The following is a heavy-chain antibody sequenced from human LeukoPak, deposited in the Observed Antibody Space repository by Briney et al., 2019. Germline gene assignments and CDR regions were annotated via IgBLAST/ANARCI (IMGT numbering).Heavy chain of an antibody. Sequence: PGGSLRLSCAASGFTVSSNYXXXXXQAXGKGLEXVSVIYSGGSTYYADSVKGRFTISRXNSKNTLYLQMNSLRAEDTAVYYCARAGNYGGTHYWGQGTLVTVSS. V-gene: IGHV3-66*01. J-gene: IGHJ4*02. CDR1: GFTVSSNY. CDR3: ARAGNYGGTHY. CDR2: IYSGGST. D-gene: IGHD4-23*01.